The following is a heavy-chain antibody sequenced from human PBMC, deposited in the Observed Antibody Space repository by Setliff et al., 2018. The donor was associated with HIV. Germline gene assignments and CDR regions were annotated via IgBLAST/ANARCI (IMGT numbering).Heavy chain of an antibody. CDR2: LYPSGST. Sequence: KPSETLSLTCSVSGGSMSPYYWSWIRQPAGKGLEWIGRLYPSGSTIYNPSLRSRVTLSVDTSKNQFSLKLSSVTAADTAVYYCARVYGSGSPFDYWGQGTLVTVSS. D-gene: IGHD3-10*01. V-gene: IGHV4-4*07. CDR3: ARVYGSGSPFDY. CDR1: GGSMSPYY. J-gene: IGHJ4*02.